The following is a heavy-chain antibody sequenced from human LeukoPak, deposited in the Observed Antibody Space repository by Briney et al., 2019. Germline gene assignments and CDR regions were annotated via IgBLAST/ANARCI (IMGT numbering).Heavy chain of an antibody. CDR2: INPNSGGT. D-gene: IGHD6-19*01. CDR3: ARFYSSGWLNWFDP. V-gene: IGHV1-2*02. Sequence: ASVKVSCKASGYTFTGYYMHWVRQAPGQGLEWMGWINPNSGGTNYAQKFQGRVTMTRDTSISTAYMELRRLRSDDTAVYYCARFYSSGWLNWFDPWGQGTLVTVSS. CDR1: GYTFTGYY. J-gene: IGHJ5*02.